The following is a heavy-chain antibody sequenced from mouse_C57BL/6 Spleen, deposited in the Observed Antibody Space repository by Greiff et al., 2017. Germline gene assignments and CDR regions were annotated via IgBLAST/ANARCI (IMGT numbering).Heavy chain of an antibody. V-gene: IGHV1-55*01. J-gene: IGHJ4*01. CDR1: GYTFTSYW. CDR2: IYPGSGST. D-gene: IGHD2-3*01. CDR3: ARGGYDGYYPRSAMDD. Sequence: QVQLQQPGAELVKPGASVKMSCKASGYTFTSYWITWVKQRPGQGLEWIGDIYPGSGSTNYNEKFKSKATLTVDTSSSTAYMQLSSLTSEDSAVYYCARGGYDGYYPRSAMDDWGQGTSVTVSS.